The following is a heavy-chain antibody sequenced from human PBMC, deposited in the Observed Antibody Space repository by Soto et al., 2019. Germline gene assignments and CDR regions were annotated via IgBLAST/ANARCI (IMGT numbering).Heavy chain of an antibody. J-gene: IGHJ6*03. Sequence: QVQLVQSGAEVKKPGASVKVSCKASGYTLTSYAMHWVRQAPGQRLEWMGWINAGNGNTKFSQKFQGRVTITSDTSASTAYMELSSLRSEDTAVYYCASGEAIVVAGEAYYMDVWGKGTTVTVSS. V-gene: IGHV1-3*01. D-gene: IGHD6-19*01. CDR1: GYTLTSYA. CDR2: INAGNGNT. CDR3: ASGEAIVVAGEAYYMDV.